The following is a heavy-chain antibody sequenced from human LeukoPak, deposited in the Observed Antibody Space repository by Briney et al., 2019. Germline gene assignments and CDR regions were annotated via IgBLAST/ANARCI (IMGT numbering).Heavy chain of an antibody. CDR1: GYIFTDYY. CDR2: INPNSGGT. D-gene: IGHD2/OR15-2a*01. V-gene: IGHV1-2*02. J-gene: IGHJ5*02. Sequence: GASAKVSCKAAGYIFTDYYMYWVRQAPGQGLEWMGWINPNSGGTNYAQKFQGRVTMTRDTSISTAYMELSRLRSDDTAVYYCARAGSRATTLSSWFDPWGQGTLVTVSS. CDR3: ARAGSRATTLSSWFDP.